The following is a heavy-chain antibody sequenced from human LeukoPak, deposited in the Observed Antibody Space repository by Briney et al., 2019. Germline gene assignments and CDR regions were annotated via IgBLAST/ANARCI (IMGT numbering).Heavy chain of an antibody. CDR3: PRDIRQRGNFLYFDC. D-gene: IGHD2/OR15-2a*01. CDR1: GFTFNTYW. Sequence: GGSLRLSWAASGFTFNTYWMSWVRQAPGKGLEWVAIVSRDGSDMIYLDSVKGRFTISRDNAENSLFLQMDNLRVEDAAGYYFPRDIRQRGNFLYFDCWGQGIQVTVSS. V-gene: IGHV3-7*03. CDR2: VSRDGSDM. J-gene: IGHJ4*02.